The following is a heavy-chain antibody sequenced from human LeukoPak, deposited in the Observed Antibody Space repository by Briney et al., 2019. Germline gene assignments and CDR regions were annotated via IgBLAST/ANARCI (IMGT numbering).Heavy chain of an antibody. J-gene: IGHJ4*02. CDR2: MNPNSGNT. D-gene: IGHD1-1*01. CDR1: GYTFSTCD. Sequence: ASVKVSCKASGYTFSTCDINWVRQATGQGLEWIGWMNPNSGNTGFAHKFQGRVTMTSDTSINTAYMGLSTLRSENTAVYYCARVLGSISHWGQGTLVTVSS. V-gene: IGHV1-8*01. CDR3: ARVLGSISH.